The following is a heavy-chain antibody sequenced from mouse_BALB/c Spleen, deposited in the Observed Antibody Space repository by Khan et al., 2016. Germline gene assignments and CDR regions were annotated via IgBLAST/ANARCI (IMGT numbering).Heavy chain of an antibody. Sequence: EVELVESGGGLVQPGGSRKLSCAASGFTFSSFGMHWVRQAPEKGLEWVAYISSGSTTIYYADTLKGRFTISRDNPKNTLFLQMTSLRSEEPAMYYGARIGLGRNDARDYWGQGTSVTVSS. J-gene: IGHJ4*01. D-gene: IGHD4-1*01. CDR1: GFTFSSFG. V-gene: IGHV5-17*02. CDR3: ARIGLGRNDARDY. CDR2: ISSGSTTI.